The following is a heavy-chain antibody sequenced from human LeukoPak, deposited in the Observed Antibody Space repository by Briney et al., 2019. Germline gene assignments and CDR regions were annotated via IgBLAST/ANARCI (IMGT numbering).Heavy chain of an antibody. J-gene: IGHJ4*02. V-gene: IGHV4-34*01. CDR2: INHSGIT. Sequence: SETLSLTCAVYGGSFSGYYWSWIRQPPGKGLEWIGEINHSGITNYNPSLKSRVTISVDTSKNQFSLKLSSVTAADTAVYYCARGASKGGSYYFSHQVYDYWGQGTLVTVSS. CDR3: ARGASKGGSYYFSHQVYDY. D-gene: IGHD3-10*01. CDR1: GGSFSGYY.